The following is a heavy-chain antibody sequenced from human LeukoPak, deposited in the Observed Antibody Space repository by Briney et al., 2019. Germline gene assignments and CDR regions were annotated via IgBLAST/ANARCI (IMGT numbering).Heavy chain of an antibody. CDR3: ARGYWNYPRAFDI. J-gene: IGHJ3*02. Sequence: SVKVSCKASGGTFSSYAISWVRQAPGQGLEWMGGIIPIFGTANYAQKFQGRVTITTDESTSTAYMELSSLRSEDTAVYYCARGYWNYPRAFDIWGQGTMVTVSS. D-gene: IGHD1-7*01. CDR1: GGTFSSYA. CDR2: IIPIFGTA. V-gene: IGHV1-69*05.